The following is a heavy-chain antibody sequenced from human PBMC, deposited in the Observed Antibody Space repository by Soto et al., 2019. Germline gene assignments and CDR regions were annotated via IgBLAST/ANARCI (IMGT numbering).Heavy chain of an antibody. CDR1: GYSFTSYW. J-gene: IGHJ5*02. V-gene: IGHV5-51*01. D-gene: IGHD6-6*01. CDR2: IYPGDSDT. CDR3: ARHGPLIAARRMRSGLFPRRADP. Sequence: GSLKISCKCSGYSFTSYWIGWVRQMPGKGLEWMGIIYPGDSDTRYSPSFQGQVTISADKSISTAYLQWSSLKASDTAMYYCARHGPLIAARRMRSGLFPRRADPWGQGTLVTVYS.